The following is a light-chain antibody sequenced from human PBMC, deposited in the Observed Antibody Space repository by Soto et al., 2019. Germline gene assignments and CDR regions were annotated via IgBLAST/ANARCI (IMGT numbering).Light chain of an antibody. V-gene: IGKV3-15*01. CDR1: QSVSSN. CDR2: GAS. CDR3: QQYNNWPVT. Sequence: EILMTQSPATLSVSPGERATLSCRASQSVSSNLAWYQQKPGQAPRLLIYGASTRATGIPARFSGSGYGTEFTLTISGLQSEDFATYYCQQYNNWPVTFGGGTKVEIK. J-gene: IGKJ4*01.